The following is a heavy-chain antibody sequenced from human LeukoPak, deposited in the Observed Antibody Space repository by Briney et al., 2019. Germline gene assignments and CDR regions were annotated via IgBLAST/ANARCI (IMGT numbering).Heavy chain of an antibody. Sequence: GGSLRLSCEASGFSFSHYSMTWARQASGKGLEWISYIGVGGRPTNYADSVKARFTISRDDAQNSLYLQMNSLRAEDTAVYYCAKNTWKASDSGRGRMDVWGQGTTVTVSS. CDR3: AKNTWKASDSGRGRMDV. D-gene: IGHD3-10*01. CDR1: GFSFSHYS. J-gene: IGHJ6*02. V-gene: IGHV3-48*01. CDR2: IGVGGRPT.